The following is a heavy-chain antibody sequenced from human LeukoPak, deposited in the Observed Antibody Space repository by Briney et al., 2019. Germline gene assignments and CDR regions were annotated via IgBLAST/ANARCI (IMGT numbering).Heavy chain of an antibody. D-gene: IGHD3-10*01. J-gene: IGHJ4*02. V-gene: IGHV4-39*01. CDR1: GGSISSSSYY. CDR2: IYYSGST. CDR3: ARTGVLVRGVTYFDY. Sequence: SETLSLTCTVSGGSISSSSYYRGWIRQPPGKGLEWIGSIYYSGSTYYNPSLKSRVTISVDTSKNQFSLKLSSVTAADTAVYYCARTGVLVRGVTYFDYWGQGTLVTVSS.